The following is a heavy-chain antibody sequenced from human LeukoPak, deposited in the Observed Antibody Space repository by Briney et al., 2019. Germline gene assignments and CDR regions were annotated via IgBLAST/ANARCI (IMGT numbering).Heavy chain of an antibody. Sequence: RGSLRLSCAASGFTFSSYAMSWVRQAPGKGLEWVSAISGSGGSTYYADSVKGRFTISRDNSKNTLYLQMNSLRAEDTAVYYCASGGYCSSTSCYSPDYWGQGTLVTVSS. V-gene: IGHV3-23*01. CDR3: ASGGYCSSTSCYSPDY. CDR1: GFTFSSYA. CDR2: ISGSGGST. D-gene: IGHD2-2*02. J-gene: IGHJ4*02.